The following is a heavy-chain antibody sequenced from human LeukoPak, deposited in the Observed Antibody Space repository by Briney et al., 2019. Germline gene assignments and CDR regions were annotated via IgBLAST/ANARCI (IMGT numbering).Heavy chain of an antibody. V-gene: IGHV4-59*01. CDR1: GGSISSYY. CDR2: IYYSGST. D-gene: IGHD3-10*01. J-gene: IGHJ5*02. CDR3: ARGGSPGSTYWFDP. Sequence: PSETLSLTCTVSGGSISSYYWSWIRQPPGKGLEGIGYIYYSGSTNYNPSLKSRVTISVDTSKNQFSLKLSSVTAADTAVYYCARGGSPGSTYWFDPWGQGTLVTVSS.